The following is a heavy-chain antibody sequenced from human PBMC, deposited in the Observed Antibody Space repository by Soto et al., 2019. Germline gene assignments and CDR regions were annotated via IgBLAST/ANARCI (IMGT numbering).Heavy chain of an antibody. J-gene: IGHJ5*02. D-gene: IGHD1-20*01. CDR2: ISTYNGNT. Sequence: ASVKVSCKASGYTFTSYGISWVRQAPGQGLEGMGWISTYNGNTNFTQKLQGRVTMTTDTSTSTAYMKLRSLRSDYTAVYYCARDREYNCIYIWFYPCGQGNLVTVST. CDR3: ARDREYNCIYIWFYP. CDR1: GYTFTSYG. V-gene: IGHV1-18*01.